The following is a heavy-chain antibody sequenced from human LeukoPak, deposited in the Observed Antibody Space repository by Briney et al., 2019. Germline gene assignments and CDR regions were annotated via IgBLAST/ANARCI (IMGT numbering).Heavy chain of an antibody. CDR3: ARVNYGDAFDI. D-gene: IGHD4-11*01. CDR1: GYTFTTYG. J-gene: IGHJ3*02. CDR2: IIAYNGNT. V-gene: IGHV1-18*01. Sequence: ASVKVSCKASGYTFTTYGISWVRQAPGQGLEWMGWIIAYNGNTNYAQKLQGRITMTTDTSTSTAYMELRSLRSDDTAVYYCARVNYGDAFDIWGQGTMVTVSS.